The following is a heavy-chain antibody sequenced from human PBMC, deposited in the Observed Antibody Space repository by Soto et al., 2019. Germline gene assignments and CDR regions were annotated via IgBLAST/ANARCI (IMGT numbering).Heavy chain of an antibody. Sequence: ASVKVSCKASGYTFTSYAMHWVRQAPGQRLEWMGWINAGNGNTKYSQKFQGRVTITRDKSTSTAYMELSSLRSEDTAVYYCARDSVVVPAANWFDPWGQGTLVTVSS. CDR1: GYTFTSYA. D-gene: IGHD2-2*01. J-gene: IGHJ5*02. CDR3: ARDSVVVPAANWFDP. CDR2: INAGNGNT. V-gene: IGHV1-3*01.